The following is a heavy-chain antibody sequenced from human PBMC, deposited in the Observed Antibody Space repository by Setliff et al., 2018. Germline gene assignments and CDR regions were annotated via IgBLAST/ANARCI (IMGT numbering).Heavy chain of an antibody. CDR3: ARFSGSGWSYFDY. J-gene: IGHJ4*02. Sequence: SETLSLTCTVSGGSISSSSYYWGWIRQPPGKGLEWIGSIYYSGSTYYNPSLKSRVTISVDTSKNQFSLKLSSVTAADTAVYYCARFSGSGWSYFDYWGQGTLVT. D-gene: IGHD6-19*01. CDR1: GGSISSSSYY. V-gene: IGHV4-39*01. CDR2: IYYSGST.